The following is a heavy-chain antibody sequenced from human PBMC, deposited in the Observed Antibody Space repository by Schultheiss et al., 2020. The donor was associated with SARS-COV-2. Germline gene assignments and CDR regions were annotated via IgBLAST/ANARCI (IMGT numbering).Heavy chain of an antibody. J-gene: IGHJ2*01. Sequence: ESLKISCAASGFTFSSYSMNWVRQAPGKGLEWVSSISSSSSYIYYADSVKGRFTISRDNAKNSLYLQMNSLRAEDTAVYYCARDATLEWLFADPIVDWYFDLWGRGTLVTVSS. CDR2: ISSSSSYI. CDR3: ARDATLEWLFADPIVDWYFDL. D-gene: IGHD3-3*01. CDR1: GFTFSSYS. V-gene: IGHV3-21*01.